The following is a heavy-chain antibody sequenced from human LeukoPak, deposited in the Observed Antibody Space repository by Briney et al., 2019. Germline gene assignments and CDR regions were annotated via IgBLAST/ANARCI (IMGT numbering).Heavy chain of an antibody. J-gene: IGHJ4*02. CDR3: AKATYSSQSPGFDY. V-gene: IGHV3-64*04. CDR1: GLTFSSSD. D-gene: IGHD6-19*01. Sequence: AGGSLRLSCSVSGLTFSSSDMHWVRQAPGKALEYVSAITFHGRDTYYADSVKGRFTISRDNSKNTLYLQMNSLRAEDTAVYYCAKATYSSQSPGFDYWGQGTLVTVSS. CDR2: ITFHGRDT.